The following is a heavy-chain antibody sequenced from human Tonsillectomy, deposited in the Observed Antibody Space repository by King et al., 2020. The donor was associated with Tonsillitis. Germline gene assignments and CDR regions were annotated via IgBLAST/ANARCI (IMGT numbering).Heavy chain of an antibody. J-gene: IGHJ4*02. CDR1: GGTFSSYA. V-gene: IGHV1-69*14. Sequence: VQLVQSGAEVKKPGSSVKVSCKASGGTFSSYAISWVRQAPGQGLEWMGGIIPIFGTANYAQKFQGRVTITADKSTSTAYMELSSLRSEDTAVYYCARGGGYCSGGSCYSEYYFDYWGQGTLVTVSS. CDR3: ARGGGYCSGGSCYSEYYFDY. D-gene: IGHD2-15*01. CDR2: IIPIFGTA.